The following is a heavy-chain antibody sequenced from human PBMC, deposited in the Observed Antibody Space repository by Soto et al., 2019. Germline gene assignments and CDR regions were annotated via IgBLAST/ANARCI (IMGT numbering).Heavy chain of an antibody. Sequence: EVQLVGSGGGLVQPGGSLRLSCVASGFTFRTYWMTWVRQAPGKGLEWVANIKQDGSEKYYVDSVKGRFAISRDNAKDSLQRQMKSLRVEDTVVYYCARDGLYCTYANCRGDAYDVWAQRTMVTVSS. CDR1: GFTFRTYW. CDR3: ARDGLYCTYANCRGDAYDV. V-gene: IGHV3-7*04. D-gene: IGHD2-8*01. J-gene: IGHJ3*01. CDR2: IKQDGSEK.